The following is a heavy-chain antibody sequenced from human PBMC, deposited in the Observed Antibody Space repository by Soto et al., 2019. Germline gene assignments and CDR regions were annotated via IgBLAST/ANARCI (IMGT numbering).Heavy chain of an antibody. CDR3: VRDAGFADY. J-gene: IGHJ4*02. V-gene: IGHV3-53*01. Sequence: SGWSLRLSCAASGLTVSTNYMSWVRQAPGKGLEWVSVIYSGGSTDYADSVKGRFTISRDNSKNTLYLQMNSLRAEDTSVYDGVRDAGFADYWGQGTLVTLSS. CDR1: GLTVSTNY. CDR2: IYSGGST. D-gene: IGHD3-10*01.